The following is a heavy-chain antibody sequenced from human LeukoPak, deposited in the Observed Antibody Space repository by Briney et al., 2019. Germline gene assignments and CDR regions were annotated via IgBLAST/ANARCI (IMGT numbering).Heavy chain of an antibody. CDR1: GGSISGYY. CDR3: TRGPWGSGSYAAMDV. V-gene: IGHV4-59*01. D-gene: IGHD3-10*01. Sequence: SETLSLTCTVSGGSISGYYWSWIRQPPGKGLDWIGYIYYSGSTNYNPSLKSRVTISVDTSKNQFSLKLTSMTAADTAVYYCTRGPWGSGSYAAMDVWGKGTTVTVSS. CDR2: IYYSGST. J-gene: IGHJ6*03.